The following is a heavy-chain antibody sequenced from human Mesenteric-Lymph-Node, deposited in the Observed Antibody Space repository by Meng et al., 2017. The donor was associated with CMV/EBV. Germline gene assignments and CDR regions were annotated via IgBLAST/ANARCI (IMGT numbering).Heavy chain of an antibody. Sequence: SLCCAVSGGSISSSHWWPWVRQPPEKGLEWIGEVYYNGNTNYNPSLKSRVTISVDKSKNQFSLKLTSLTAADTGVYYCARGYFPALDFWGQGTLVTVSS. CDR3: ARGYFPALDF. J-gene: IGHJ4*02. CDR2: VYYNGNT. V-gene: IGHV4-4*02. D-gene: IGHD3-10*01. CDR1: GGSISSSHW.